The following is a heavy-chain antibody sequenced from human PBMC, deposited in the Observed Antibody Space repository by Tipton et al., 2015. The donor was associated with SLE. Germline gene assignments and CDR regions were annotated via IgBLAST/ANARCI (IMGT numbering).Heavy chain of an antibody. CDR1: GRSFSGYY. D-gene: IGHD3-10*01. J-gene: IGHJ3*02. CDR2: INHSGST. Sequence: TLSLTCAVYGRSFSGYYWNWIRQPPGKGLEWIGKINHSGSTKYNPSLKSRVTISGDTSKNQFSLKLSSVTAADTAVYYCARDCMVRGVRAFDIWGQGTMVTVSS. V-gene: IGHV4-34*01. CDR3: ARDCMVRGVRAFDI.